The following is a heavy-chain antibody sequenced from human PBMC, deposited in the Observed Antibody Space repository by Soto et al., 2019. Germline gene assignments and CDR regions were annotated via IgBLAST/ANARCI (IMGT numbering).Heavy chain of an antibody. V-gene: IGHV3-21*01. CDR1: GFTFSSYS. D-gene: IGHD5-12*01. CDR2: ISSSSSYI. J-gene: IGHJ3*02. Sequence: EVQLVESGGGLVKPGGSLRLSCAASGFTFSSYSMNWVRQAPGKGLEWVSSISSSSSYIYYADSVKGRFTISRDNAKNSLYLQMNSLRAEDTAVYYCAIDLEQDIVATIRGPPAFDIWGQGTMVTVSS. CDR3: AIDLEQDIVATIRGPPAFDI.